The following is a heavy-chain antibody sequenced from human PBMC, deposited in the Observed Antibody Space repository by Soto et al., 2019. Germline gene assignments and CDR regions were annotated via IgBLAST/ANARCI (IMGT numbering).Heavy chain of an antibody. CDR2: ISGSGGST. V-gene: IGHV3-23*01. Sequence: EVQLLESGGGWVQPGGSLRLSCAASGFTFSSYAMSWVRQAPGKGLEWVSAISGSGGSTYYADSVKGRFTISRDNSKNTLYLQMNSLRAEDTAVYYCANMVRGVSPYFDYWGQGTLVTVSS. J-gene: IGHJ4*02. CDR3: ANMVRGVSPYFDY. D-gene: IGHD3-10*01. CDR1: GFTFSSYA.